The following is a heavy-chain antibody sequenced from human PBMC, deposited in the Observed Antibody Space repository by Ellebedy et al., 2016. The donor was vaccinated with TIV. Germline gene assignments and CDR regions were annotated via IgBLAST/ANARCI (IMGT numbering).Heavy chain of an antibody. CDR1: GGTFSSYA. CDR2: IIPIFGTA. CDR3: ARARFLEWFLDLNGMDV. D-gene: IGHD3-3*01. V-gene: IGHV1-69*13. Sequence: SVKVSXXASGGTFSSYAISWVRQAPGQGLEWMGGIIPIFGTANYAQKFQGRVTITADESTSTAYMELSSLRSEDTAVYYCARARFLEWFLDLNGMDVWGQGTTVTVSS. J-gene: IGHJ6*02.